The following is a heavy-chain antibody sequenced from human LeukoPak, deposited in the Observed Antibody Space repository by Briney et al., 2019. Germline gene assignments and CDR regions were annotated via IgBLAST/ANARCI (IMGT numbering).Heavy chain of an antibody. V-gene: IGHV3-7*01. D-gene: IGHD6-13*01. CDR1: GFTFSNYW. Sequence: GGSLRLSCAGSGFTFSNYWMSWVRQAPGKGPEWVANIKQDGREKHYVDSAKGRFTISRDNAKSSLYLQMNSLRAEDTGIYYCTRDEAAATNWGQGTLVTVSS. CDR3: TRDEAAATN. J-gene: IGHJ4*02. CDR2: IKQDGREK.